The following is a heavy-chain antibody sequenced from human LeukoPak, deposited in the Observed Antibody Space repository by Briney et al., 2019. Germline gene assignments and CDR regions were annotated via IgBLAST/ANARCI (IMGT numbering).Heavy chain of an antibody. J-gene: IGHJ4*02. Sequence: SETLSLTCTVSGGSISSSSYYWGWIRQPPGKGLEWIGSIYYSGSTYYNPSLKSRVTISVDTSKNQFSLKLSSVTAADTAVYYCARLIAAAGIWGYYFDYWGQGTLVTVSS. CDR3: ARLIAAAGIWGYYFDY. V-gene: IGHV4-39*01. CDR2: IYYSGST. CDR1: GGSISSSSYY. D-gene: IGHD6-13*01.